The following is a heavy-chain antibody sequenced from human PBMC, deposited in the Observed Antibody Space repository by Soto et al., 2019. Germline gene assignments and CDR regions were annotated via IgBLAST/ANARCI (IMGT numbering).Heavy chain of an antibody. J-gene: IGHJ6*02. Sequence: QVQLVESGGGVVQPGRSLRLSCAASGFTFSSYGMHWVRQVPGKGLEWVAVISYDGSNKYYADSVKGRFTISRDNSKNTLFLQMNSLRAEDTAVYYCAKDLLRPGRAYGMDVWGQGTTVTVSS. CDR2: ISYDGSNK. V-gene: IGHV3-30*18. D-gene: IGHD6-25*01. CDR1: GFTFSSYG. CDR3: AKDLLRPGRAYGMDV.